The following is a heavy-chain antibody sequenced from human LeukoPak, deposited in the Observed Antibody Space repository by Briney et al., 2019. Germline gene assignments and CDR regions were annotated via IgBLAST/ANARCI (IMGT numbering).Heavy chain of an antibody. CDR1: GFTFSYYA. CDR3: AKEGDYCSSSGCHKRGIDY. D-gene: IGHD2-2*01. J-gene: IGHJ4*02. V-gene: IGHV3-33*06. CDR2: IWYDGSHD. Sequence: PGGSLRLSCAASGFTFSYYAMHWVRQAPGKGLEWVAVIWYDGSHDTYTDSEKGRFTVSRDNFKNVLHLQMNSLRVEDTAVYYCAKEGDYCSSSGCHKRGIDYWGQGTLVTVSS.